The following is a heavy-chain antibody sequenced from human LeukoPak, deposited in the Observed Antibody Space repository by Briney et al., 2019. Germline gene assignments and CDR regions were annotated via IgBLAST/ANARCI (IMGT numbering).Heavy chain of an antibody. D-gene: IGHD7-27*01. CDR2: IKPDTGVT. J-gene: IGHJ4*02. CDR3: ARDNNWGPDY. Sequence: GASVKVSCKASGYTFTGYFMHWVRQAPGQGLEWMGWIKPDTGVTYYAQNFQGRFTMTTDTSISTVYMELSSLRSDDTAVYNCARDNNWGPDYWGQGTLVTVSS. V-gene: IGHV1-2*02. CDR1: GYTFTGYF.